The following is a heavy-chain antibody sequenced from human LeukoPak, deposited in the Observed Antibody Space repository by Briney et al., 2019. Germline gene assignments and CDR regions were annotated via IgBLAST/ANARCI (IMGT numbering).Heavy chain of an antibody. CDR3: ATYEQTTVTTEF. Sequence: PGGSLRLSCEGSEWTFSGYAMKWVRQAPGKGLQWVSVIGSDSTHIHYADSVRGRFTISRDNSRKTLYLQMNSLRVEDTAVYYCATYEQTTVTTEFWGQGTLVSVSS. CDR2: IGSDSTHI. CDR1: EWTFSGYA. D-gene: IGHD4-17*01. V-gene: IGHV3-23*01. J-gene: IGHJ4*02.